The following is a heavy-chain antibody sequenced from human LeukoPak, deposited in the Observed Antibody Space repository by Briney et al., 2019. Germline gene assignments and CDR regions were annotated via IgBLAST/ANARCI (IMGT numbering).Heavy chain of an antibody. CDR1: GGTFSSYA. Sequence: ASVKVSCKASGGTFSSYAISWVRQAPGQGLEWMGWISAYNGNTNYAQKLQGRVTMTTDTSTSTAYMELRSLRSDDTAVYYCARDKEGVVPATYWGQGTLVTVSS. CDR2: ISAYNGNT. J-gene: IGHJ4*02. V-gene: IGHV1-18*01. D-gene: IGHD2-2*01. CDR3: ARDKEGVVPATY.